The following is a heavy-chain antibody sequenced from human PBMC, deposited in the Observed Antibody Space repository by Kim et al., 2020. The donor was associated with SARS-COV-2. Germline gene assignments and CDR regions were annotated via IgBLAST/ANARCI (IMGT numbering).Heavy chain of an antibody. J-gene: IGHJ4*02. CDR1: GYTFTSYA. Sequence: ASVKVSCKASGYTFTSYAMNWVRQAPGQGLEWMGWINTNTGNPTYAQGFTGRFVFSLDTSVSTAYLQISSLKAEDTAVYYCAKGTYDFWSGYYRNDYWGQGTLVTSPQ. CDR3: AKGTYDFWSGYYRNDY. V-gene: IGHV7-4-1*02. CDR2: INTNTGNP. D-gene: IGHD3-3*01.